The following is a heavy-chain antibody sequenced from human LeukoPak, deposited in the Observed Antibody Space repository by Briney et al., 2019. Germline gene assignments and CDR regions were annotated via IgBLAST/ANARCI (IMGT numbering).Heavy chain of an antibody. V-gene: IGHV1-2*02. J-gene: IGHJ4*02. D-gene: IGHD3-16*02. CDR1: GYTFTGYY. CDR2: INPNSGGT. CDR3: ARDRVGGVIVTFPDY. Sequence: GASVKVSCKASGYTFTGYYMHWVRQAPEQGLGWMGWINPNSGGTNYAQKFQGRVTMTRDTSISTAYMELSRLRSDDTAVYYCARDRVGGVIVTFPDYWGQGTLVTVSS.